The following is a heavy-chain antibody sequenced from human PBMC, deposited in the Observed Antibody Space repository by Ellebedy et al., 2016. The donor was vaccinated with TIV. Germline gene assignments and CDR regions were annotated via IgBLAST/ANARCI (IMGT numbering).Heavy chain of an antibody. Sequence: PGGSLRLSCAASGFTFSDFHMAWIRQAPGKGLEWISYVSPKSVGTNYADSVKGRFTISRDNANNSLFLQMNSLRADDTAVYYCARFTIFGVVFHPFDYWGQGTLVTVSS. D-gene: IGHD3-3*01. CDR2: VSPKSVGT. CDR3: ARFTIFGVVFHPFDY. CDR1: GFTFSDFH. V-gene: IGHV3-11*06. J-gene: IGHJ4*02.